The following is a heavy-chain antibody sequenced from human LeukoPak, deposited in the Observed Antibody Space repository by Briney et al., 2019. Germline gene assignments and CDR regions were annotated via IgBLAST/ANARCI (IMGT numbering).Heavy chain of an antibody. D-gene: IGHD5-24*01. CDR1: GFSLSSYP. CDR2: IKEDGTET. J-gene: IGHJ4*02. V-gene: IGHV3-7*03. CDR3: AKEGRSLQTY. Sequence: TGGSLRLSCVASGFSLSSYPMNWVRQAPGKGLEWVANIKEDGTETYYVDSVKGRFTISRDNAKNSLYLQMNSLRVEDTAVYYCAKEGRSLQTYWGQGTLVTVSS.